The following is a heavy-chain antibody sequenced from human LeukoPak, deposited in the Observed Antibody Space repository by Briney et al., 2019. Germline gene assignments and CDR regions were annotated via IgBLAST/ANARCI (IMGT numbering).Heavy chain of an antibody. D-gene: IGHD6-6*01. CDR2: INPSGGST. V-gene: IGHV1-46*01. CDR1: GYTFTRYY. J-gene: IGHJ5*02. CDR3: ARDHVKQLVGRWFDP. Sequence: ASVTVSCKASGYTFTRYYMHWVRQAPGQGLEWMGIINPSGGSTSYAQKFQGRVTMTRDMSTSTVYMELSSLRSEDTAVYYCARDHVKQLVGRWFDPWGQGTLVTVSS.